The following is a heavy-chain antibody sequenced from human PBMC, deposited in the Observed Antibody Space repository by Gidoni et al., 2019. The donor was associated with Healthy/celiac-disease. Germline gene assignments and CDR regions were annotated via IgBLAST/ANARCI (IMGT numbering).Heavy chain of an antibody. CDR2: INPNSGGT. V-gene: IGHV1-2*04. CDR1: GYTFTGYY. J-gene: IGHJ4*02. D-gene: IGHD3-10*01. Sequence: QVQLVQSGAEVKQPGASVKVSCKASGYTFTGYYMPWVRQAPGQGLEWMGWINPNSGGTNYAQKFQGWVTMTRDTSISTAYMELSRLRSDDTAVYYCARDLNYYGSGSYFFDYWGQGTLVTVSS. CDR3: ARDLNYYGSGSYFFDY.